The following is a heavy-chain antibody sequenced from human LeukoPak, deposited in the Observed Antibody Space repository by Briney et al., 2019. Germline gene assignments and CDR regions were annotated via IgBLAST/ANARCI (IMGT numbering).Heavy chain of an antibody. CDR1: GGSISSYY. V-gene: IGHV4-59*08. Sequence: SETLSLTCTVSGGSISSYYWSWIRQPPGKGLEWIGYIYYSGSTNYNPSLKSRVTVSVDTSKNQFSLKLSSVTAADTAVYYCAGTMIVVPPHAFDIWGQGTMVTVSS. J-gene: IGHJ3*02. CDR3: AGTMIVVPPHAFDI. CDR2: IYYSGST. D-gene: IGHD3-22*01.